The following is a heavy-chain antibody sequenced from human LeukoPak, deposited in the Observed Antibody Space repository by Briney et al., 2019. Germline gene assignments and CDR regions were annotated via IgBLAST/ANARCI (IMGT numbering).Heavy chain of an antibody. D-gene: IGHD4-23*01. Sequence: GGSLRLSCAASGFTFDDYAMHWVRQAPGKGLEWVSGISWNSGSIGYADSVKGRFTISRDNAKNSLYLQMNSLRAEDTALYYCAKGKHTVADAFDIWGQGTMVTVSS. CDR1: GFTFDDYA. J-gene: IGHJ3*02. CDR3: AKGKHTVADAFDI. V-gene: IGHV3-9*01. CDR2: ISWNSGSI.